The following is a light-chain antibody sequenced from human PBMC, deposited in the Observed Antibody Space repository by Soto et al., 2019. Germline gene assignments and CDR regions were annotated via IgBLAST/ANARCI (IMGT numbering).Light chain of an antibody. CDR1: QGITGW. CDR3: QQYQRYWT. V-gene: IGKV1-5*01. CDR2: DAS. J-gene: IGKJ1*01. Sequence: DIQLTQSPSTLSASVGDRVTITCRASQGITGWLAWYQQKPGKAPKLLIFDASTLESGVPPRFTGSGSGTEFTLSNSNLQTDDFATYYCQQYQRYWTFGHGTKVEVK.